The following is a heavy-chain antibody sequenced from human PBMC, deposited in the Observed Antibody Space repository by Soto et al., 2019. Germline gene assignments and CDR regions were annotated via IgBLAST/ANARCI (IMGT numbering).Heavy chain of an antibody. CDR2: IDPSDSYT. CDR3: ARHSTYYDFWSGYASNWFDP. J-gene: IGHJ5*02. V-gene: IGHV5-10-1*01. CDR1: GYSFTSYW. Sequence: PGESLKISCKGSGYSFTSYWISWVRQMPGKGLEWMGRIDPSDSYTNYSPSFQGHVTISADKSISTAYLQWSSLKASDTAMYYCARHSTYYDFWSGYASNWFDPWGQGTLVTVSP. D-gene: IGHD3-3*01.